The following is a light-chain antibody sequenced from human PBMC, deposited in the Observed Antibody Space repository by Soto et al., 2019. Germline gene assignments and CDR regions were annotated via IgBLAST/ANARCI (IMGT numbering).Light chain of an antibody. CDR1: SSNIGAGYE. J-gene: IGLJ2*01. CDR2: GNS. V-gene: IGLV1-40*01. CDR3: QSYDSSLSVV. Sequence: QSVLTQPPSVSGAPGQRVTISCTGSSSNIGAGYEVHWYQQLPGTAPKLLIYGNSNRPSGVPDRFSGSKSGTSASLAITGLQAEYEADYSCQSYDSSLSVVFGGGTKLTVL.